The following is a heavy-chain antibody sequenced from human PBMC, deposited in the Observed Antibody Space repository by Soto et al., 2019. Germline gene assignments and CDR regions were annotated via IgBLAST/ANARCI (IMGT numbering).Heavy chain of an antibody. V-gene: IGHV3-21*01. CDR1: GFTFSSNS. D-gene: IGHD3-10*01. Sequence: GGSLRLSCAAAGFTFSSNSMYWVRQAPGKGLEWVSSISSSSDYIYYGDSVKGRFAISRDNAKKSLYLQMDSLRAEDTAVYYRARGFKYYYGSGKDDAFDIWGQGTMVTVSS. J-gene: IGHJ3*02. CDR2: ISSSSDYI. CDR3: ARGFKYYYGSGKDDAFDI.